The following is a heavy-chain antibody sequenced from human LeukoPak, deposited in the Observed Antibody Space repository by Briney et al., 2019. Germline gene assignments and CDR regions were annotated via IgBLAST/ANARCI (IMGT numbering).Heavy chain of an antibody. V-gene: IGHV4-61*01. CDR1: DGSVSSGSYY. CDR3: ARDPSDDQAFDY. J-gene: IGHJ4*02. Sequence: PSETLSLTCTVSDGSVSSGSYYWSWIRQPPGKGLEWIGYIYYSGSTNYNPSLKSRVTISVDTSKNQFSLKLSSVTAADTAVYYCARDPSDDQAFDYRGQGTLVTVSS. CDR2: IYYSGST.